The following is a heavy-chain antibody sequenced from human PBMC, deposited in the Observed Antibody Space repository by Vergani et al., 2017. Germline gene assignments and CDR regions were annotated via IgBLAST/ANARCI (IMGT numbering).Heavy chain of an antibody. CDR1: GGTFSSYA. Sequence: QVQLVQSGAEVKKPGSSVKVSCKASGGTFSSYAISWVRQAPGQGLEWMGRIIPIFGTANYAQKFQGRVTITADESTSTAYMGLSSLRSEDTAVYYCAFNDYGDWNYYYYMDVWGKGTTVTVSS. CDR2: IIPIFGTA. D-gene: IGHD4-17*01. V-gene: IGHV1-69*13. J-gene: IGHJ6*03. CDR3: AFNDYGDWNYYYYMDV.